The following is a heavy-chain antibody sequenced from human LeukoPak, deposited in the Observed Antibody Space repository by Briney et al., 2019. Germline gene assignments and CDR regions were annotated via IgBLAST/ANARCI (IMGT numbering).Heavy chain of an antibody. Sequence: SETLSLTCTVSGYSTSSGYYWGWIRQPPGKGLEWIGSIYHSGSTYYNPSLKSRVTISVDTSKNHFSLILTSVTAADTAVYYRARPHSTFFDQDAAYYFDYWGQGILVTVSS. J-gene: IGHJ4*02. CDR3: ARPHSTFFDQDAAYYFDY. D-gene: IGHD3-9*01. CDR2: IYHSGST. CDR1: GYSTSSGYY. V-gene: IGHV4-38-2*02.